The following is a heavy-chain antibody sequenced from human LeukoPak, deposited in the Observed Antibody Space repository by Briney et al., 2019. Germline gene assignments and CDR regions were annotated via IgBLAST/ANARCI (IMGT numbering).Heavy chain of an antibody. CDR2: IIPIFGTA. D-gene: IGHD3-9*01. CDR1: GGTFSSYA. V-gene: IGHV1-69*05. J-gene: IGHJ5*02. CDR3: ARANYDILTGYYNSPNRFDP. Sequence: SVKVSCKASGGTFSSYAISWVRQAPGQGLEWMGGIIPIFGTANYAQKFQGRVTITTDESTSTAYMELSSLRSEDTAVYYCARANYDILTGYYNSPNRFDPWGQGTLVTVSS.